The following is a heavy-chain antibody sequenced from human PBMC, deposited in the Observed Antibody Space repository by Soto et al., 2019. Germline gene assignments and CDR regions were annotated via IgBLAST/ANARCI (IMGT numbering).Heavy chain of an antibody. J-gene: IGHJ5*02. Sequence: ALVKVSCKASGYTFTNNDVSWVRQATGQGLEWMGWMNAGSGDTGYAQKIQGRVTMTKDISIATAYMELNSLTTEETAIYYCARMESFGALNWFDPWGQGTLVTVSS. D-gene: IGHD1-1*01. CDR2: MNAGSGDT. CDR3: ARMESFGALNWFDP. CDR1: GYTFTNND. V-gene: IGHV1-8*02.